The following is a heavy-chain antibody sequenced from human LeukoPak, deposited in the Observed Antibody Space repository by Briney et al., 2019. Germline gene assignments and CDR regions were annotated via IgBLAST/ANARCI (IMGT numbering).Heavy chain of an antibody. D-gene: IGHD5-12*01. CDR2: ISYDGDNK. Sequence: GGSLRLSCTASGFTFSSYAMHWVRQAPGKGLEWVATISYDGDNKYYTDSLKGRFTISRDNSKNTLYLQMNTLRAEDTAVYYCARGGNVVATSGYFDYWGQGTLVTVSS. V-gene: IGHV3-30-3*01. CDR1: GFTFSSYA. J-gene: IGHJ4*02. CDR3: ARGGNVVATSGYFDY.